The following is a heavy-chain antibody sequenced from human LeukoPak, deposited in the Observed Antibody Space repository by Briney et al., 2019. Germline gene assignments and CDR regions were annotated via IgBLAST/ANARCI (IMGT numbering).Heavy chain of an antibody. J-gene: IGHJ4*02. CDR3: ARDLGRYYYDSSGYYYGH. CDR1: GFTFSSYA. Sequence: GGSLRLSCAASGFTFSSYAINWVRQAPGKGLEWVLSISGSGGSTYYADSVKGRFTISRDNSKNTLYLQMNSLRAEDTAVYYCARDLGRYYYDSSGYYYGHWGQGTLVTVSS. D-gene: IGHD3-22*01. CDR2: ISGSGGST. V-gene: IGHV3-23*01.